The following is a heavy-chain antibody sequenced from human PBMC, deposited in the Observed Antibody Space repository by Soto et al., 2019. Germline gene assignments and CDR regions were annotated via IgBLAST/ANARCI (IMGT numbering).Heavy chain of an antibody. CDR3: ARDRNGDYKPNYYYYGMDV. V-gene: IGHV1-18*01. CDR2: ISDHNGNT. Sequence: GASVKVSCKASGYTFTSYGISWVRQAPGQGLEWMGWISDHNGNTNYAQKLQGRVTMTTDTSTSTAYMELRSLRSDDTAVYYCARDRNGDYKPNYYYYGMDVWGQGTTVTVS. CDR1: GYTFTSYG. D-gene: IGHD4-17*01. J-gene: IGHJ6*02.